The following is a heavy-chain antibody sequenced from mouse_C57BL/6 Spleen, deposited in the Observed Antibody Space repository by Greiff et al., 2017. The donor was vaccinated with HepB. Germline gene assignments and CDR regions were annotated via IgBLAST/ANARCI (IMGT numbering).Heavy chain of an antibody. CDR2: ISSGSSTI. V-gene: IGHV5-17*01. Sequence: EVMLVESGGGLVKPGGSLKLSCAASGFTFSDYGMHWVRQAPEKGLEWVAYISSGSSTIYYADTVKGRFTISRDNAKNTLFLQMTSLRSEDTAMYYCARPRLLRSGGTYYAMDYWGQGTSVTVSS. D-gene: IGHD1-1*01. CDR3: ARPRLLRSGGTYYAMDY. J-gene: IGHJ4*01. CDR1: GFTFSDYG.